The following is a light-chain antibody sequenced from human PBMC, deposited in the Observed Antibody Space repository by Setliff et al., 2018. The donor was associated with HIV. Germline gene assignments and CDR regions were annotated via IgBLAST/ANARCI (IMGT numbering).Light chain of an antibody. J-gene: IGLJ1*01. Sequence: QSALTQPASVSGSPGQSITISCTGTSSDVGGYNYVSWYQQHPGKAPKLMIYDVSKRPSGVSNRFPGSKSGNTASLTISGLQAEDEADYYCSSYTSGSTLGVFGAGIKVTVL. CDR2: DVS. CDR3: SSYTSGSTLGV. V-gene: IGLV2-14*03. CDR1: SSDVGGYNY.